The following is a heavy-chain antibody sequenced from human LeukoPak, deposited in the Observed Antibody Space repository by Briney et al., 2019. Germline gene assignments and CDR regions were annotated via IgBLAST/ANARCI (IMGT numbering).Heavy chain of an antibody. CDR2: ISAYNGNT. CDR3: ARGEPPLRYFDWFPFDY. J-gene: IGHJ4*02. CDR1: GYTLTELS. D-gene: IGHD3-9*01. V-gene: IGHV1-18*01. Sequence: GASVKVSCKVSGYTLTELSMHWVRQAPGQGLEWMGWISAYNGNTNYAQKLQGRVTMTTDTSTSTAYMELRSLRSDDTAVYYCARGEPPLRYFDWFPFDYWGQGTLVTVSS.